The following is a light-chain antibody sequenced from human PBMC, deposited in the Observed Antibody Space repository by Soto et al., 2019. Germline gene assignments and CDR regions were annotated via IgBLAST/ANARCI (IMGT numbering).Light chain of an antibody. CDR2: YAS. V-gene: IGKV3-11*01. J-gene: IGKJ3*01. Sequence: IVLTQSPATLSLSPGERATLSCTASQSVSSYLAWYQQKPGQAPRLLIYYASNRATGIPARFRGSGSGTAITITISRPETKALSSYCGPQHRHWPRITSGTETTVAIK. CDR3: PQHRHWPRIT. CDR1: QSVSSY.